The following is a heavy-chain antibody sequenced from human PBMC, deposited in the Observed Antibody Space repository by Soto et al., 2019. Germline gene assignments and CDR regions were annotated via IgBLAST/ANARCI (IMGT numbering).Heavy chain of an antibody. CDR2: ISYDGSNK. D-gene: IGHD1-1*01. J-gene: IGHJ6*02. CDR3: AKAPHNWNDLYYGMDV. CDR1: GFTFSNYG. V-gene: IGHV3-30*18. Sequence: QVQLVESGGGVVQPGRSLRLSCAASGFTFSNYGMHWVRQAPGKGLEWVAVISYDGSNKYYADSVKGRFTISRDNPKNTLYLQMNSLRAEDTAVYHCAKAPHNWNDLYYGMDVWGHGTTVTVSS.